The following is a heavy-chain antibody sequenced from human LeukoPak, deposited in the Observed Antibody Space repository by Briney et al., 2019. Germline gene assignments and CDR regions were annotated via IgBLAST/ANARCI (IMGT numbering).Heavy chain of an antibody. CDR2: IYYSGST. D-gene: IGHD3-22*01. V-gene: IGHV4-39*01. CDR1: GGSISSSSYY. Sequence: TPSETLSLTCTVSGGSISSSSYYWGWIRQPPGKGLEWIGSIYYSGSTYYNPSLKSRVTISVDTSKNQFSLKLSSVTAADTAVYYCASPGARGYDSSGYYPFDYWGQGTLVTVSS. CDR3: ASPGARGYDSSGYYPFDY. J-gene: IGHJ4*02.